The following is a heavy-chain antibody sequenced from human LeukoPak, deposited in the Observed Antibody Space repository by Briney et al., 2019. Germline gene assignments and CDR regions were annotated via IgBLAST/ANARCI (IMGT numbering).Heavy chain of an antibody. CDR2: IYSGGST. CDR3: ARDRLYSSSSEDY. V-gene: IGHV3-53*01. CDR1: GFTVSSNY. Sequence: PGGSLRLSCAASGFTVSSNYMSSVRQAPGKGLEWVSVIYSGGSTYYADSVKGRFTISRDNSKNTLCLQMNSLRAEDTAVYYCARDRLYSSSSEDYWGQGTLVTVSS. D-gene: IGHD6-6*01. J-gene: IGHJ4*02.